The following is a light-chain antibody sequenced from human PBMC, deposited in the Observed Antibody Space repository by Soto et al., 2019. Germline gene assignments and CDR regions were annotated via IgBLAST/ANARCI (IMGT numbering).Light chain of an antibody. CDR2: AAS. J-gene: IGKJ5*01. Sequence: PGESATLSCRASQTFSITYLTWYQQKPGQAPRLLIFAASKRDTGIPDRFSGSGSGRDFTLTISGLEPEDFAVYYCQQYGSSPLISFGQGTRLEF. V-gene: IGKV3-20*01. CDR3: QQYGSSPLIS. CDR1: QTFSITY.